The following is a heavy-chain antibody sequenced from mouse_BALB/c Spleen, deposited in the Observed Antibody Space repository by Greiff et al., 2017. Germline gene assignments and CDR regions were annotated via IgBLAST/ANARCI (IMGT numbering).Heavy chain of an antibody. V-gene: IGHV5-17*02. D-gene: IGHD3-3*01. CDR3: AKPFSSGRGLYYFDY. CDR2: ISSGSSTI. CDR1: GFTFSSFG. J-gene: IGHJ2*01. Sequence: EVKVEESGGGLVQPGGSRKLSCAASGFTFSSFGMHWVRQAPEKGLEWVAYISSGSSTIYYADTVKGRFTISRDNPKNTLFLQMTSLRSEDTAMYYCAKPFSSGRGLYYFDYWGQGTTLTVSS.